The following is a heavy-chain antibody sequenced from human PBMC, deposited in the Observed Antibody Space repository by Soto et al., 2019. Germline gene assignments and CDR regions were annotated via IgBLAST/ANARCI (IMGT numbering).Heavy chain of an antibody. D-gene: IGHD6-13*01. J-gene: IGHJ5*02. Sequence: GASVKVSCKASGGTFSSSSITWVRQAPGKGLEWMGGIIPTFGTSNYAPKFQGRVTFTADTSTGTAYMALSSLRSEDTAFYYCARGFNKSWDVFDLWGQGTLVTVSS. CDR2: IIPTFGTS. CDR1: GGTFSSSS. V-gene: IGHV1-69*06. CDR3: ARGFNKSWDVFDL.